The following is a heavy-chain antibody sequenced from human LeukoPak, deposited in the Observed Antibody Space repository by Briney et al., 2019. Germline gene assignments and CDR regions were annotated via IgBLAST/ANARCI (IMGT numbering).Heavy chain of an antibody. D-gene: IGHD4-17*01. CDR3: ARGDLNDYGDYVDSFDY. J-gene: IGHJ4*02. CDR2: IIPIFGTA. Sequence: GASVKVSCKASGGTFSSYAISWVRQAPGQGLEWMGGIIPIFGTANYAQKFQGRVTITADESTSTAYMELSSLRSEDTAAYYCARGDLNDYGDYVDSFDYWGQGTLVTVS. CDR1: GGTFSSYA. V-gene: IGHV1-69*01.